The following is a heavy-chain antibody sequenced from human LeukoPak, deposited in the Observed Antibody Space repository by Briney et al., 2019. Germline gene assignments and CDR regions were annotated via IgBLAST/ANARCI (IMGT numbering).Heavy chain of an antibody. V-gene: IGHV1-69*04. CDR2: IIPILGIA. CDR1: GGTFSSYA. J-gene: IGHJ3*02. CDR3: AKTDVNYESTPEVPDAFDI. D-gene: IGHD3-22*01. Sequence: SVKVSCKASGGTFSSYAISWVRQAPGQGLEWMGRIIPILGIANYAQKFQGRVTITADKSTSTAYMELSSLRSEDTAVYYCAKTDVNYESTPEVPDAFDIWGQGTMVTVSS.